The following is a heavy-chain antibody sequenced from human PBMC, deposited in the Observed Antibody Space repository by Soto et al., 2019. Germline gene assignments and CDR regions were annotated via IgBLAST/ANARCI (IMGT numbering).Heavy chain of an antibody. V-gene: IGHV3-23*01. J-gene: IGHJ4*02. CDR3: AKDRGSSSITHPLWYFDY. CDR1: GFTFSTYA. D-gene: IGHD6-6*01. Sequence: EMQLLESGGGLVQPGGSLRLSCVASGFTFSTYAMSWVRQAPGKGLEWVSAISGSGGGTYYADSVKGRFTISRDNSKNTLYLQMNSLRAEDTAVYYCAKDRGSSSITHPLWYFDYWGQGTLVTVSS. CDR2: ISGSGGGT.